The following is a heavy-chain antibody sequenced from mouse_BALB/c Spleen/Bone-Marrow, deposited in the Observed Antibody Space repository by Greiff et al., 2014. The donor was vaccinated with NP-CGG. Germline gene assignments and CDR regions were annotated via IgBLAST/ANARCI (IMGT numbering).Heavy chain of an antibody. V-gene: IGHV1S81*02. D-gene: IGHD2-3*01. Sequence: QVQLQQSGAELVKPGASVKLSYKASGYTFTSYYMYWVKQRPGQGLEWIGEINPNNDGTNFNEKFKSKATLTVDKSSSTAYMQLSSLTSEDSAVYYCARAAYDPYAMDYWGQGTSVTVSS. CDR2: INPNNDGT. CDR3: ARAAYDPYAMDY. CDR1: GYTFTSYY. J-gene: IGHJ4*01.